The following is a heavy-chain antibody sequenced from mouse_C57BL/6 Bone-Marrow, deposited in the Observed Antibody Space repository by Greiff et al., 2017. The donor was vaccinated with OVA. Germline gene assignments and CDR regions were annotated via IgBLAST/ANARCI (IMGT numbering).Heavy chain of an antibody. CDR1: GFTFSDYY. CDR3: ARRGVSDDY. D-gene: IGHD3-1*01. J-gene: IGHJ2*01. CDR2: ISNGGGST. V-gene: IGHV5-12*01. Sequence: EVQRVESGGGLVQPGGSLKLSCAASGFTFSDYYMYWVRQTPEKRLEWVAYISNGGGSTYYPATVKGRFTISRDNAKNTLYLQMSRLKSEDTAMYYCARRGVSDDYWGQGTTLTVSS.